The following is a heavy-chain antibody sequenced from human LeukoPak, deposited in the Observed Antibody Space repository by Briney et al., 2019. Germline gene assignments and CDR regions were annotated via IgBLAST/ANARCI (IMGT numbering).Heavy chain of an antibody. CDR1: GFTFSSHW. J-gene: IGHJ4*02. V-gene: IGHV3-74*01. CDR2: INSDGSST. CDR3: ARMRTVAPRMNTYYFDY. D-gene: IGHD6-19*01. Sequence: GGSLRLSCAASGFTFSSHWMHWVRQAPGKGLVWVSRINSDGSSTSYADSVKGRFTISRDNAKNTLYLQMNSLRVEDTAVYYCARMRTVAPRMNTYYFDYWGQGTLVTVSS.